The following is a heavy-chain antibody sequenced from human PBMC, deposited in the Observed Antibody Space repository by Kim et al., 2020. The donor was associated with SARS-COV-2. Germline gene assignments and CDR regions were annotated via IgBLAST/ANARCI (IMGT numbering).Heavy chain of an antibody. CDR1: GGSISSYY. V-gene: IGHV4-59*13. J-gene: IGHJ5*02. Sequence: SETLSLTCTVSGGSISSYYWSWIRQPPGKGLEWIGYIYYSGSTNCNPSLKSRVTISVDTSKNQFSLKLSSVTAADTAVYYCARGSDYRNWFDPWGQGTLVTVSS. CDR2: IYYSGST. D-gene: IGHD1-26*01. CDR3: ARGSDYRNWFDP.